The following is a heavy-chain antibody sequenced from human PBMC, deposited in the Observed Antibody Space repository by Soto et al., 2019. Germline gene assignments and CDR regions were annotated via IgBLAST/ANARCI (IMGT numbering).Heavy chain of an antibody. Sequence: SETLCISCTFSVGSISIGGYYWSWIRQHPGKGLEWIGYIYYSGSTYYNPSLKSRVTISVDTSKNQFSLKPSSVTAADTAVYYCAREEGLWFGGRQDAFDIWGQGTMVTVSS. CDR1: VGSISIGGYY. D-gene: IGHD3-10*01. CDR3: AREEGLWFGGRQDAFDI. CDR2: IYYSGST. V-gene: IGHV4-31*03. J-gene: IGHJ3*02.